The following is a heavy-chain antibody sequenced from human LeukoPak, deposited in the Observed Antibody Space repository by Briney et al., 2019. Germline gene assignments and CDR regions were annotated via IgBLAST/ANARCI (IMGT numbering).Heavy chain of an antibody. D-gene: IGHD3-3*01. J-gene: IGHJ4*02. V-gene: IGHV3-30*03. Sequence: GGSLRLSCAASGFTLSTYGLHWVRQAPGKGLEWVALISYNGGVRFYADSVKGRFTISRDNSKNSLYLQMNSLRAEDTAVYYCARGPRGFLEWSRGHYFDYWGQGTLVTVSS. CDR2: ISYNGGVR. CDR3: ARGPRGFLEWSRGHYFDY. CDR1: GFTLSTYG.